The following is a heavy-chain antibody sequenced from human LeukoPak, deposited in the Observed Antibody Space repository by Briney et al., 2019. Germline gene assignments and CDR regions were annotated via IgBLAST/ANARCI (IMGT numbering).Heavy chain of an antibody. D-gene: IGHD3-10*01. V-gene: IGHV3-48*04. CDR2: ISSSSSTI. Sequence: QPGGSLRLSCAASGFTFSSYSMNWVRQAPGKGLEWVSYISSSSSTIYYADSVKGRFTISRDNAKNSLYLQMNSLRAEDTAVYYCARDYYGSGIEAAFDIWGQGTMVTVSS. J-gene: IGHJ3*02. CDR3: ARDYYGSGIEAAFDI. CDR1: GFTFSSYS.